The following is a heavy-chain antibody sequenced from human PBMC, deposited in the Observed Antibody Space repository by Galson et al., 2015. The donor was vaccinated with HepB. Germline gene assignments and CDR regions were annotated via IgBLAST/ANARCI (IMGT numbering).Heavy chain of an antibody. J-gene: IGHJ6*02. CDR2: IKWDGGSP. V-gene: IGHV3-20*04. Sequence: SLRLSCAASGFSFDDYGMSWVRQVPGKGLEWDSGIKWDGGSPGYADSVKGRFTISRDNAKTSLYLQMNSLRVEDTAIYYCARGAAGPYYYFGMDVWGQGTTVSVSS. CDR1: GFSFDDYG. CDR3: ARGAAGPYYYFGMDV. D-gene: IGHD6-13*01.